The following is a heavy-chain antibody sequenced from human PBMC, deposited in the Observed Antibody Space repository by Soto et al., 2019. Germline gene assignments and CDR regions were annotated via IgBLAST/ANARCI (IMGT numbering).Heavy chain of an antibody. D-gene: IGHD3-3*01. V-gene: IGHV3-48*01. J-gene: IGHJ5*02. CDR3: ARDAPERITIFGVVGQNWFDP. CDR2: ISSSSSTI. CDR1: GFTFSSYS. Sequence: PGGSLRLSCAASGFTFSSYSMNWVRQAPGKGLEWVSYISSSSSTIYYADSVKGRFTISRDNAKNSLYLQMNSLRAEDTAVYYCARDAPERITIFGVVGQNWFDPWGQGTLVTVSS.